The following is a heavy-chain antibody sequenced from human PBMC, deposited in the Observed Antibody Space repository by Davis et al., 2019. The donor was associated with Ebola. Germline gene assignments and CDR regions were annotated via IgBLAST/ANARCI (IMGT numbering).Heavy chain of an antibody. Sequence: PSETLSLTCAVSGGSISSSNWWSWVRQPPGKGLEWIGEIYHSGSTNYNPSLKSRVTISVDKSKNQFSLKLSSVTAADTAVYYCARERGIAARAPFDYWGQGTLVTVSS. CDR3: ARERGIAARAPFDY. CDR2: IYHSGST. D-gene: IGHD6-6*01. J-gene: IGHJ4*02. CDR1: GGSISSSNW. V-gene: IGHV4-4*02.